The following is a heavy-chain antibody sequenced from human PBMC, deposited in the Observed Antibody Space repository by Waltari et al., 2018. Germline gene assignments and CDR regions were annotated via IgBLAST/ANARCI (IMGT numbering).Heavy chain of an antibody. CDR2: IYTSGST. CDR3: ARGPLLSKVDY. CDR1: GGSIDRGSYY. J-gene: IGHJ4*02. D-gene: IGHD1-26*01. V-gene: IGHV4-61*02. Sequence: QVQLQESGPGLVKPSQTLSLTCTVSGGSIDRGSYYWSWIRQPAGKGLEWIGRIYTSGSTNYNPSLKSRVTISVDTSKNQFSLNRSSVTAADTAVYYCARGPLLSKVDYWGQGTLVTVSS.